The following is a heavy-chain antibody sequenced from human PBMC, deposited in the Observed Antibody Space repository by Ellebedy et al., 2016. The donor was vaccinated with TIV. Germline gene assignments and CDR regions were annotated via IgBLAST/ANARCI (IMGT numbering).Heavy chain of an antibody. CDR1: GVSISTYF. Sequence: SETLSLTCTVSGVSISTYFWSWIRQPPGKGLEWIGYIYYSGSTNYNPSLKSRVTMSVDTSKNQFSLKLTSVTAADTAVYYCATLGVGTDLDYWGQGTLVTVSS. D-gene: IGHD1-1*01. V-gene: IGHV4-59*01. CDR3: ATLGVGTDLDY. CDR2: IYYSGST. J-gene: IGHJ4*02.